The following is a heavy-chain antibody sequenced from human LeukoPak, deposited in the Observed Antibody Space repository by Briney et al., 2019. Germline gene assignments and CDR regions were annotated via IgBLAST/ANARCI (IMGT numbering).Heavy chain of an antibody. Sequence: ASVKVSCKASGGTFSSYAISWVRQAPGQGLEWMGRIIPIFGTANYAQKFQGRVTITTDESTSTAYMGLSSLRSEDTAVYYCARGEVPGTLPGNEDTSYYYYMDVWGKGTTVTVSS. CDR1: GGTFSSYA. J-gene: IGHJ6*03. CDR2: IIPIFGTA. CDR3: ARGEVPGTLPGNEDTSYYYYMDV. V-gene: IGHV1-69*05. D-gene: IGHD1-1*01.